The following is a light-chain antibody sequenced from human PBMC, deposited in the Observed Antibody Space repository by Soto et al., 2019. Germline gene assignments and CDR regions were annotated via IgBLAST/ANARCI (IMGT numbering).Light chain of an antibody. Sequence: DIQLTQSPSFLSASVGDRVTITCRTSQGIGSYLAWYQHRPGKAPKLLIYSASTLQSEVPSRFSGSGSGTEFTLTISGLQPEDFATYDCQQLNSYWTFGQGTRVEIK. J-gene: IGKJ1*01. CDR2: SAS. CDR3: QQLNSYWT. CDR1: QGIGSY. V-gene: IGKV1-9*01.